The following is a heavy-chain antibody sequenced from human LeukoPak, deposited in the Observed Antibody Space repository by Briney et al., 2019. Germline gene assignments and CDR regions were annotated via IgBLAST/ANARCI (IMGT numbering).Heavy chain of an antibody. D-gene: IGHD5-12*01. J-gene: IGHJ5*02. Sequence: PGGSLRLSCAASGFTVSSNYMSWVRQAPGKGLEWVSVIYSGGSTYYADSVKGRFTISRDNAKNSLYLQMNSLRAEDTAVYYCARERMVATNWFDPWGQGTLVTVSS. CDR2: IYSGGST. CDR1: GFTVSSNY. CDR3: ARERMVATNWFDP. V-gene: IGHV3-53*01.